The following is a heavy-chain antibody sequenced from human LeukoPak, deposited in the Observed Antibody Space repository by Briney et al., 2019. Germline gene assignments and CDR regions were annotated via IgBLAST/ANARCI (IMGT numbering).Heavy chain of an antibody. CDR2: ISWNSGSI. D-gene: IGHD5-12*01. CDR3: AKDLGYSGYDSIFDY. J-gene: IGHJ4*02. V-gene: IGHV3-9*01. Sequence: PGRSLRLSCAASGFTFDDYAMHWVRQAPGKGLEWVSGISWNSGSIGCADSVKGRFTISRDNAKDSLYLQMNSLRAEDTALYYCAKDLGYSGYDSIFDYWGQGTLVTVSS. CDR1: GFTFDDYA.